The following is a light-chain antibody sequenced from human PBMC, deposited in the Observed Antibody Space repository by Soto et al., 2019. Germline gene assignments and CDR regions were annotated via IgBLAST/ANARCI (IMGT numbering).Light chain of an antibody. CDR1: SSDVGGYDS. J-gene: IGLJ1*01. CDR2: DVS. Sequence: QSALTQPASVSGSPGQSITISCTGTSSDVGGYDSVSWYQHHPGKAPRLMIYDVSHRPSGVSDRFSASKSGNTASLTISGLLAEDEADYYCSSYTSISTYVFGTGTKVTVL. CDR3: SSYTSISTYV. V-gene: IGLV2-14*03.